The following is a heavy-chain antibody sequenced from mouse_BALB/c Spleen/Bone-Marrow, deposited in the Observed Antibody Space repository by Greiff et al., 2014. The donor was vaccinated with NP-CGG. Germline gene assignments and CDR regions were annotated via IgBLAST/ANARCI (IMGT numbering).Heavy chain of an antibody. Sequence: VQLKESGPELVKPGAPVKLSCTAFGFKIKDTYMHWGKQRPEQGLEWIGRIDPANGNSKYDPKFQGKATITADTSSNTAYLQLSSLTSEDTAVYYCAFITTVVEYYFDYWGQGTTLTVSS. CDR1: GFKIKDTY. V-gene: IGHV14-3*02. D-gene: IGHD1-1*01. CDR2: IDPANGNS. J-gene: IGHJ2*01. CDR3: AFITTVVEYYFDY.